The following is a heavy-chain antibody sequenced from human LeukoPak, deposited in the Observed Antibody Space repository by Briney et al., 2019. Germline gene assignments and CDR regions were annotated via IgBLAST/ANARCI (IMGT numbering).Heavy chain of an antibody. CDR2: ISNDGSVK. Sequence: GGSLRLSCAVSGFTLSNYIMHWVRQAPGKGLEWVAVISNDGSVKYYADSVKGRFTISRDNSKNTLNLQMNSLRAGDTSVYYCARENSGWSHFDYWGQGTLVTVSS. J-gene: IGHJ4*02. D-gene: IGHD6-19*01. CDR1: GFTLSNYI. CDR3: ARENSGWSHFDY. V-gene: IGHV3-30-3*01.